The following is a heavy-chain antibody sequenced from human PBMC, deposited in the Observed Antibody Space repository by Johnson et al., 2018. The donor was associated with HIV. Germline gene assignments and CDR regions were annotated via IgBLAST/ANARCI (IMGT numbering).Heavy chain of an antibody. J-gene: IGHJ3*02. CDR2: ISNDGSNK. V-gene: IGHV3-30*14. D-gene: IGHD4-17*01. Sequence: QVQLVESGGGLVQPGGSLRLSCAASGFTFSSYAMHWVRQAPGKGLEWVTFISNDGSNKYYADSVRGRFTISRDNSKNTLYLQMGSLRAEDMAVYYCARESTATRGDAFDIWGQGTMVTVSS. CDR3: ARESTATRGDAFDI. CDR1: GFTFSSYA.